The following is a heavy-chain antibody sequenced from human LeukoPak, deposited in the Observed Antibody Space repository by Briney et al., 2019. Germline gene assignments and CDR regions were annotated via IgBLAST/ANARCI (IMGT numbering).Heavy chain of an antibody. J-gene: IGHJ4*02. CDR3: ARQYYDSTGYYYFDH. CDR1: GDAITGSSYF. D-gene: IGHD3-22*01. Sequence: SSETLSLTCTVSGDAITGSSYFWGWIRQAPGKGLEWIGSLYYTGTTHSSSSLKSRVTMSADTSQNQFSLKLNSVTAADTAVYYCARQYYDSTGYYYFDHWGQGTLVTVSS. CDR2: LYYTGTT. V-gene: IGHV4-39*01.